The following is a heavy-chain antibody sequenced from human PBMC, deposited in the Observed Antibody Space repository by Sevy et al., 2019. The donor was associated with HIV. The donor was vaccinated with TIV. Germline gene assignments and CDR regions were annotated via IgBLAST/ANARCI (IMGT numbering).Heavy chain of an antibody. CDR2: TSYDGSHK. CDR3: ARGENNDEFFQY. Sequence: GGSLRLSCTVSGFIFSNFAMHWVRQAPGNGLEWVAVTSYDGSHKYYADSVKGRFTVSRDNSRNILSLEMSSLRRDDTAVYYCARGENNDEFFQYSGQGTLVTVSS. J-gene: IGHJ1*01. CDR1: GFIFSNFA. V-gene: IGHV3-30*04. D-gene: IGHD1-26*01.